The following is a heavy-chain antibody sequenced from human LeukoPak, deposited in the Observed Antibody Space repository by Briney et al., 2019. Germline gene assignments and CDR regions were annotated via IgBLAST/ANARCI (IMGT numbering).Heavy chain of an antibody. Sequence: EASVKVSCKASGYTFTNDYMHWVRQAPGQGLEWMGIINPSGVYTNYAQSFRGRVTMSRDTSTNTVYMEPSNLRSEDTAVYYSASPRCRSASCYATRGVDAFALRGQGTMVTVSS. V-gene: IGHV1-46*01. CDR1: GYTFTNDY. D-gene: IGHD2-2*01. CDR2: INPSGVYT. J-gene: IGHJ3*01. CDR3: ASPRCRSASCYATRGVDAFAL.